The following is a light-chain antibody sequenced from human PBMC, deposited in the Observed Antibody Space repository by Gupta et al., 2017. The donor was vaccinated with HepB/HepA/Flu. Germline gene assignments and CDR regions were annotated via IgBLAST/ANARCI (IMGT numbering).Light chain of an antibody. Sequence: DIVMTQSPDSLAVSLGERATINCKSSQSILYSSNNKNYLAWYQQKPGQPPKLLIYWASTRGSGVPDRFSGSGSGTEFALTISGLQAEDVAVYYCQQYHTSPRTFGQGTKVEIK. CDR2: WAS. J-gene: IGKJ1*01. V-gene: IGKV4-1*01. CDR1: QSILYSSNNKNY. CDR3: QQYHTSPRT.